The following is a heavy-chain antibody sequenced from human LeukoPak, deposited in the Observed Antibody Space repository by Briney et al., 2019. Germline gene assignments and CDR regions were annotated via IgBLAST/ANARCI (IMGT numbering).Heavy chain of an antibody. J-gene: IGHJ4*02. Sequence: GGSLRLSCAASGFTFDDYAMHWVRQAPGKGLGWVSGINWNSGSIDYADSVKGRFIMSRDNAKNSLYLQMNSLRAEDTAIYYCAKDGSTSGLQRHFHSWGQGTLVTVS. CDR1: GFTFDDYA. CDR3: AKDGSTSGLQRHFHS. V-gene: IGHV3-9*01. CDR2: INWNSGSI. D-gene: IGHD3-10*01.